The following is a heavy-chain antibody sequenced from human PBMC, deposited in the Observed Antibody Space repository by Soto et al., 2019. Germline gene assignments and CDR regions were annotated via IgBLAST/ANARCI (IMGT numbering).Heavy chain of an antibody. Sequence: QVQLVESGGGVVQPGRSLRLSCAASSFTFSNYGMHWVRQAPGKGLEWVAIISFDGSHSYYAGSVKGRFTISRDNSKNSVYLQMNNLTTEDTAVYFCAKDLAITLVRGVKGLDVWGQGTTVTVSS. D-gene: IGHD3-10*01. CDR3: AKDLAITLVRGVKGLDV. J-gene: IGHJ6*02. CDR1: SFTFSNYG. CDR2: ISFDGSHS. V-gene: IGHV3-30*18.